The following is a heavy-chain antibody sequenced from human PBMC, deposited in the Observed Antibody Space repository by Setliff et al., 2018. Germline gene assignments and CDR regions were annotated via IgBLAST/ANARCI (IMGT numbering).Heavy chain of an antibody. CDR3: ARSGGGYDFWSGDYMDV. Sequence: GASVKVSCKASGYTFTSYDINWVRQATGQGLEWMGWMNPNSGNTGYAQKFQGRVTITRNTSISTAYMELSSLRSEDTAVYYCARSGGGYDFWSGDYMDVWGKGTTVTVSS. V-gene: IGHV1-8*03. D-gene: IGHD3-3*01. J-gene: IGHJ6*03. CDR2: MNPNSGNT. CDR1: GYTFTSYD.